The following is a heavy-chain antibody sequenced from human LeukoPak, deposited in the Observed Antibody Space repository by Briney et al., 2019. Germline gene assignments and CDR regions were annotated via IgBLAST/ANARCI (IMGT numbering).Heavy chain of an antibody. V-gene: IGHV3-23*01. J-gene: IGHJ4*02. Sequence: GETLRLSCAASGFTFSSYGMSWVRQAPGKGLEWVTTISESGSSTYYADSVKGRFTISRDNSKNTLYVQMNSLRAEDTAVYFCARGAFYDYWGQGTLVTVSS. D-gene: IGHD2/OR15-2a*01. CDR2: ISESGSST. CDR1: GFTFSSYG. CDR3: ARGAFYDY.